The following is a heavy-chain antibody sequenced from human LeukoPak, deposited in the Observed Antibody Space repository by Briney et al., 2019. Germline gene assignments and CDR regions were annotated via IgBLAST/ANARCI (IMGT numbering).Heavy chain of an antibody. J-gene: IGHJ4*02. D-gene: IGHD3-10*01. CDR1: GFTVSSNY. CDR3: ARDSDVGVRPLYY. CDR2: IYSGGST. Sequence: GGSLRLSCAASGFTVSSNYMSWVRQAPGKGLEWVSFIYSGGSTYYEDSVKGRFTISIDKSKNTLYLQMNCLSAEDTAVYYCARDSDVGVRPLYYWGQGTLVTVSS. V-gene: IGHV3-66*01.